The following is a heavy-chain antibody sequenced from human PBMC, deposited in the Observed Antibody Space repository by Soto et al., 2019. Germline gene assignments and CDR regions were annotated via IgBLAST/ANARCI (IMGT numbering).Heavy chain of an antibody. CDR3: ASVRTGYYNFDY. D-gene: IGHD3-9*01. Sequence: EVQLVESGGGLVQPGGSLRLSCAASGFTFSSYWMHWVRQAPGKGLVWVSRLKPDGSRTSYADSVKGRFTISRDNAKNTLYLQMNSLRAEDTALYYCASVRTGYYNFDYWGQGTLVTVSS. CDR2: LKPDGSRT. V-gene: IGHV3-74*01. CDR1: GFTFSSYW. J-gene: IGHJ4*02.